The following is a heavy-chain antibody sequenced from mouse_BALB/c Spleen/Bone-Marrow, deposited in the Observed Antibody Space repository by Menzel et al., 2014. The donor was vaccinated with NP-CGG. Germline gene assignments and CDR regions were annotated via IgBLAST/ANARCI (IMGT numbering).Heavy chain of an antibody. CDR2: LNPGSGGT. CDR3: ARRIYYAMGY. J-gene: IGHJ2*01. Sequence: QVQLQQSGAELVRPGTLVKVSCKASGYAFTNYLIEWVKQRPGQGLEWIGVLNPGSGGTNYNEKFKGKATLTADKSSSTAYMQLSSLTSDDSAVYFCARRIYYAMGYWGQGTTLTVSS. V-gene: IGHV1-54*01. CDR1: GYAFTNYL. D-gene: IGHD2-1*01.